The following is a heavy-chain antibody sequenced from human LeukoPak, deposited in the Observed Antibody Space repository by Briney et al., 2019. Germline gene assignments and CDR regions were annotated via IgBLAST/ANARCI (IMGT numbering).Heavy chain of an antibody. CDR1: GGTFSSYA. Sequence: SVKVSCKASGGTFSSYAISWVRQAPGQGLEWMGGIIPIFGTANYAQKLQGRVTITADESTSTAYMELSSLRSEDTAVYYCARGYGVATIRYYFDYWGQGTLVTVSS. D-gene: IGHD5-12*01. CDR3: ARGYGVATIRYYFDY. J-gene: IGHJ4*02. V-gene: IGHV1-69*01. CDR2: IIPIFGTA.